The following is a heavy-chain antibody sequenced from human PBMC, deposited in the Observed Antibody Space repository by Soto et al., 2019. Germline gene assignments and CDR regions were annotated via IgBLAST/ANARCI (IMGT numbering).Heavy chain of an antibody. D-gene: IGHD3-22*01. CDR3: AKDHRFHYYDSSGYYYTPAGFDY. J-gene: IGHJ4*02. CDR1: GFTFSSCG. Sequence: GPLRLSCAASGFTFSSCGMHWVRQAPGKGLEWVAVISYDGSNKYYADSVKGRFTVSRDNSKNTLYLQMNSLRAEDTAVYYCAKDHRFHYYDSSGYYYTPAGFDYWGQGTLVTVSS. V-gene: IGHV3-30*18. CDR2: ISYDGSNK.